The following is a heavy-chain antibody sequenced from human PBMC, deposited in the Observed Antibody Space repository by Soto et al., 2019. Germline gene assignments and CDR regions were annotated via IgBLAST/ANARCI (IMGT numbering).Heavy chain of an antibody. D-gene: IGHD1-26*01. CDR3: ARWRRSGSYRHCYYGMDV. CDR2: ISAYNGNT. CDR1: GYTFTSYG. V-gene: IGHV1-18*04. J-gene: IGHJ6*02. Sequence: GASVKVSCKASGYTFTSYGISWVRQAPGQGLDWMGWISAYNGNTNYAQKLQGRVTMTTDTSTSTAYMELRSLRSDDTAVYYCARWRRSGSYRHCYYGMDVWGQGTRVTVSS.